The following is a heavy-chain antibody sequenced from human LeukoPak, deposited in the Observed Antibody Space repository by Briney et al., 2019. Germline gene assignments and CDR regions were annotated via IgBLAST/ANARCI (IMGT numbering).Heavy chain of an antibody. Sequence: GGSLRLSCAASGFTVSSNYMSWVRQAPGKGLEWVSVIYSGGSTYYADSVKGRFTISRDNPKNTLYLQMNSLRAEDTAVYYCARPFSNQHAFDIWGQGTMVTVSS. D-gene: IGHD1-14*01. CDR1: GFTVSSNY. V-gene: IGHV3-66*04. CDR2: IYSGGST. CDR3: ARPFSNQHAFDI. J-gene: IGHJ3*02.